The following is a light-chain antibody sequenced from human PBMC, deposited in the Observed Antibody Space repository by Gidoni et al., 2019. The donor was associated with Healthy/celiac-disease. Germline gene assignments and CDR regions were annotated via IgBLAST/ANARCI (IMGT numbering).Light chain of an antibody. V-gene: IGKV1-39*01. CDR3: QQSYSTPRT. Sequence: DIQLTQSPSSLSASVGDRVTITSRASQRISSYLNWYQQKPGKAPKLLIYAASSLQSGVPSRCSGSGSGTDFTLTISSLQPEDVATYYCQQSYSTPRTFXQXTKLXIK. CDR1: QRISSY. J-gene: IGKJ2*01. CDR2: AAS.